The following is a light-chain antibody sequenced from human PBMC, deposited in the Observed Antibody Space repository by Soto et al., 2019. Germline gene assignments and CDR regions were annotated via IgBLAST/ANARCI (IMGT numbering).Light chain of an antibody. V-gene: IGKV3-11*01. Sequence: EIVLTQSPGPLSLSAGERATLSCRASQSVSSYLAWYQQKPGQAPRLLIYDASTRATGIPARFSGSGSGTDFTLTITSLEPEDFAVYYCQQRSYWPITFGQGTRLEIK. CDR2: DAS. J-gene: IGKJ5*01. CDR3: QQRSYWPIT. CDR1: QSVSSY.